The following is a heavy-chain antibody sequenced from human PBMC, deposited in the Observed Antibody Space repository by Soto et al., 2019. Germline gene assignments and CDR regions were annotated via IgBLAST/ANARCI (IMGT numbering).Heavy chain of an antibody. CDR2: ISSSSSYI. CDR1: GFTFSSYS. J-gene: IGHJ4*02. CDR3: ARDWGYPDPIDY. D-gene: IGHD3-16*01. Sequence: GSLRLSCAASGFTFSSYSMNWVRQAPGKGLEWVSSISSSSSYIYYADSVKGRFTISRDNAKNSLYLQMNSLRAEDTAVYYCARDWGYPDPIDYWGQGTLVTVSS. V-gene: IGHV3-21*01.